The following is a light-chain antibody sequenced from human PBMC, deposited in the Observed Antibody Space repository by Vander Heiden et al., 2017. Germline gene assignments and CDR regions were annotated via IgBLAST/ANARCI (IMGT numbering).Light chain of an antibody. Sequence: QSALTQPRSVSGSPGQSVTISCTGTSTDIDNYNYVSWYQQHPGKAPKLMIYDVNKRPSGVPDRFSGSKSGNTASLTISGLRAEDEGDYFCCSYAGSYTWVLGGGTKLTVL. CDR2: DVN. CDR3: CSYAGSYTWV. CDR1: STDIDNYNY. J-gene: IGLJ3*02. V-gene: IGLV2-11*01.